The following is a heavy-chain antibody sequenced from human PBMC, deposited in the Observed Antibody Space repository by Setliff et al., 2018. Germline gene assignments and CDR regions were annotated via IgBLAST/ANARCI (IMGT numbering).Heavy chain of an antibody. V-gene: IGHV4-59*01. Sequence: SETLSLTCTVSGGSIGSAFWNWIRQSPGKGLEWIGYKSNRGDTNSNPSLRSRLTMSVDTSKSQFSLNLTSVTAADTAVYFCARAVDSSGYFPYCYFDLWGRGALVTVSS. D-gene: IGHD3-22*01. J-gene: IGHJ2*01. CDR2: KSNRGDT. CDR1: GGSIGSAF. CDR3: ARAVDSSGYFPYCYFDL.